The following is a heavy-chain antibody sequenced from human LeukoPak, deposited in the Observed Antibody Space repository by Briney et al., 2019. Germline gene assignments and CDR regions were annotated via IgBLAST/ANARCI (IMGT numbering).Heavy chain of an antibody. J-gene: IGHJ6*02. CDR1: GGSISGYY. D-gene: IGHD1-26*01. CDR2: ISSSGST. V-gene: IGHV4-59*08. CDR3: ARQGHRLTLVDYYGMDV. Sequence: PSETLSLTCTVSGGSISGYYWSWIRQPPEKGLEWIGYISSSGSTNYNPSLKSRVTMSIDTSKNQFSLKLSSVTAADTAVYYCARQGHRLTLVDYYGMDVWGQGTTVTVSS.